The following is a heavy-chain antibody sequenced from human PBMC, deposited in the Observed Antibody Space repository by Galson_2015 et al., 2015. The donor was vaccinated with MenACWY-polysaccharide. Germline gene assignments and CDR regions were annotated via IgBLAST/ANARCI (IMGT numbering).Heavy chain of an antibody. CDR3: ARGVRGANHAEIDY. J-gene: IGHJ4*02. V-gene: IGHV3-7*03. CDR2: IKKDGSEK. D-gene: IGHD3-10*01. Sequence: SLRLSCAVSGFTFKNYWMSWVRQAPGKGLEWVANIKKDGSEKYCVDSVKGRFTVSRDNARNSLYLQMNGLRAADTAVYYCARGVRGANHAEIDYWGQGILVTVSS. CDR1: GFTFKNYW.